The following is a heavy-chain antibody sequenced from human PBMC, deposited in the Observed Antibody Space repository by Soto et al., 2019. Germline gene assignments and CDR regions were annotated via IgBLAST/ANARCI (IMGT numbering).Heavy chain of an antibody. CDR3: ARGRRYSYGFAYYYYGMDV. D-gene: IGHD5-18*01. J-gene: IGHJ6*02. CDR2: INHSGST. V-gene: IGHV4-34*01. Sequence: QVQLQQWGAGLLKPSETLSLTCAVYGGSFSGYYWSWIRQPPGKGLEWIGEINHSGSTNYNPSLTSRVTISVDTSKNQFSLKPSSVTAADTAVYYCARGRRYSYGFAYYYYGMDVWGQGTTVTVSS. CDR1: GGSFSGYY.